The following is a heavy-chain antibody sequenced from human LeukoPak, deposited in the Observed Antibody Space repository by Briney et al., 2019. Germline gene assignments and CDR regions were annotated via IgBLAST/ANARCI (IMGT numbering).Heavy chain of an antibody. V-gene: IGHV3-23*01. Sequence: PGGSLRLSCAASGFTFSSYAMGWVRQAPGKGLEWVPAISGSGGSTYYADSVKGRFTISRDNSKNTLYLQMNSLRAEDTAVYYCAKVSLVVAATPAWFDPWGQGTLVTVSS. CDR1: GFTFSSYA. CDR3: AKVSLVVAATPAWFDP. J-gene: IGHJ5*02. D-gene: IGHD2-15*01. CDR2: ISGSGGST.